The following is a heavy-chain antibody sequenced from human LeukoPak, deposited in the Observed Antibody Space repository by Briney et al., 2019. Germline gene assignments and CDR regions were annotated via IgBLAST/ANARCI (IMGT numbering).Heavy chain of an antibody. V-gene: IGHV3-30*04. CDR1: GFTFSSYA. D-gene: IGHD3-3*01. J-gene: IGHJ4*02. CDR3: ARESDAYDFWSGYYQYYFDY. CDR2: ISYDGSSK. Sequence: PGGSLRLSCAASGFTFSSYAMHWVRQAPGKGLEWVAVISYDGSSKYYADSVKGRFTISRDNSKNTLYLQMNSLRAEDTAVYYCARESDAYDFWSGYYQYYFDYWGQGTLVTVSS.